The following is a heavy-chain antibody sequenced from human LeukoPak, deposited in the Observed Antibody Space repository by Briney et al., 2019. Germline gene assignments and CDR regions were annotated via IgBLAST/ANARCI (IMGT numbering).Heavy chain of an antibody. CDR2: IYSGGST. V-gene: IGHV3-66*01. Sequence: GGSLRLFCAASGFTVSSNYMSWVRQAPGKGLEGVSVIYSGGSTYSADSVKGRFTISRDNSKNTLHLQMNSLRAEDTAMYYCARDHEGVVGTTGEIDYWGQGTLVTVSS. CDR3: ARDHEGVVGTTGEIDY. CDR1: GFTVSSNY. J-gene: IGHJ4*02. D-gene: IGHD1-26*01.